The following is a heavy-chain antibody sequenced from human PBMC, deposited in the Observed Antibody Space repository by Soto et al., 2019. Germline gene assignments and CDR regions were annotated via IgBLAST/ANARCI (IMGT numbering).Heavy chain of an antibody. V-gene: IGHV1-58*01. Sequence: ASVKVSCEASGFRFSSSAVQWVRQASGQRLEWIGWIVVGSSNRNYAQKFQERVTITRDMSTSTAYMELRSLRSEDTAVYYCSAEPRYYYDGIRYYSPQPWGKGPLVTASP. CDR1: GFRFSSSA. CDR3: SAEPRYYYDGIRYYSPQP. J-gene: IGHJ5*02. D-gene: IGHD3-22*01. CDR2: IVVGSSNR.